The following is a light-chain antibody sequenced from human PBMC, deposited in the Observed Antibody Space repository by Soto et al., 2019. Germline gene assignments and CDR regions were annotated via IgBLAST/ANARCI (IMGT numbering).Light chain of an antibody. CDR1: SSDVGAYNY. CDR2: GVT. CDR3: SSYTSTSTLIV. V-gene: IGLV2-14*01. Sequence: QSALTQPASVSGSPGQSITISCTGTSSDVGAYNYVSWYQQLPGTAPKLMIYGVTIRPSGVSNRFSGSKSGNTASLTISGLQAEDEADYYCSSYTSTSTLIVFGTGTKLTVL. J-gene: IGLJ1*01.